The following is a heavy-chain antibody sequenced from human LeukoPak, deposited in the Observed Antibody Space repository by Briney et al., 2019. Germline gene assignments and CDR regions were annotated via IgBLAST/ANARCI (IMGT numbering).Heavy chain of an antibody. CDR2: IYYSGST. D-gene: IGHD4-17*01. V-gene: IGHV4-59*01. CDR3: ARAHDYGDYYFDY. J-gene: IGHJ4*02. CDR1: GGSISSYY. Sequence: HSETLSLTCTVSGGSISSYYWSWMRQPPGKGLQWIGYIYYSGSTNYNPSLKSRVTISVDTSKNQFSLKLSSVTAADTAVYYCARAHDYGDYYFDYWGQGTLVTVSS.